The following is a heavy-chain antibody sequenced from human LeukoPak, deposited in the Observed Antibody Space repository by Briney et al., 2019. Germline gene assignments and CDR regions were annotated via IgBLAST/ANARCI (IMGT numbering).Heavy chain of an antibody. CDR2: ISAYNGNT. V-gene: IGHV1-18*01. CDR1: GYTFTSYG. J-gene: IGHJ6*03. D-gene: IGHD2-15*01. Sequence: GASVKVSCKASGYTFTSYGISWVRQAPGQGLEWMGWISAYNGNTNYAQKLQGRVTMTTDTSTSTAYMELRSLRSDDTAVYYCARLGGDIVSRTGYYYYMDVWGKGTTVTASS. CDR3: ARLGGDIVSRTGYYYYMDV.